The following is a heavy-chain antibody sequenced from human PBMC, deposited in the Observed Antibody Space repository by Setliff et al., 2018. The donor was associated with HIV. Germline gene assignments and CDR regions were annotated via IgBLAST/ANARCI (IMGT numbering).Heavy chain of an antibody. D-gene: IGHD3-10*01. V-gene: IGHV3-7*01. CDR1: GFSFSNSW. CDR3: ARGRVRGVLDY. CDR2: IKEDGREK. J-gene: IGHJ4*02. Sequence: GGSLRLSCAASGFSFSNSWMTWVRQAPGKGLEWVATIKEDGREKYYVGSVKGRFTIARETGKNSVYLQMNSLRDGDTAVYYCARGRVRGVLDYWGQGTLVTVSS.